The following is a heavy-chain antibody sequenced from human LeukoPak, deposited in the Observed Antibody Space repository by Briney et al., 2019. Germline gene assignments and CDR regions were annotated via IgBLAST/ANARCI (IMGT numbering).Heavy chain of an antibody. J-gene: IGHJ4*02. Sequence: WVRRAPGKGLEWVSAISGRGGTTYYADSVKGRFTISRDNSKNTLYLQMNSLRADDTAVYYCAKVITVAGNTRWSIDYFDYWGQGSLVTVSS. CDR2: ISGRGGTT. CDR3: AKVITVAGNTRWSIDYFDY. D-gene: IGHD3-10*01. V-gene: IGHV3-23*01.